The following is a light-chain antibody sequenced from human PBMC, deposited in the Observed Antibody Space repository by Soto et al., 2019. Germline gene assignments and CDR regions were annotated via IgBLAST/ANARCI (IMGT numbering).Light chain of an antibody. CDR3: QQANSLPIT. CDR2: VAS. Sequence: DIQMTQSPSSVSASVGDRVTITCRASQGIGSSLAWYQQKPGRAPKLLISVASSLQSGVPSRFSGSGSGTDFTLTISSLQPEDFATYYCQQANSLPITFGQGTRLDIK. J-gene: IGKJ5*01. V-gene: IGKV1D-12*01. CDR1: QGIGSS.